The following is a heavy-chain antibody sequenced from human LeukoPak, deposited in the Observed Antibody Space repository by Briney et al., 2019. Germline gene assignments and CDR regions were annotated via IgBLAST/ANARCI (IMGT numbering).Heavy chain of an antibody. CDR2: ISSSGSNT. V-gene: IGHV3-23*01. Sequence: GGSLRLSCAASGFTFSSYAMSWVRQAPGKGLEWVSAISSSGSNTYYADSVKGRFTISRDNSKNTLYLQMNSLRAEATAVYSCAKDDLQWFGYWSPPGMDVWGQGTTVTVSS. CDR1: GFTFSSYA. J-gene: IGHJ6*02. D-gene: IGHD3-10*01. CDR3: AKDDLQWFGYWSPPGMDV.